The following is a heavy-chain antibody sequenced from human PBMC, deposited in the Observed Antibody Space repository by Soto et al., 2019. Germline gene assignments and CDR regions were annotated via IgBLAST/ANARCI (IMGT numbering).Heavy chain of an antibody. J-gene: IGHJ6*02. CDR2: IYYSGST. D-gene: IGHD3-3*01. V-gene: IGHV4-59*01. CDR1: GGSISSYY. CDR3: ARTTIFGHYYYYYGMDV. Sequence: KSSETLSLTCTVSGGSISSYYWSWIRQPPGKGLEWIGYIYYSGSTNYNPSLKSRVTISVDTSKNQFSLKLSSVTAADTAVYYCARTTIFGHYYYYYGMDVWGQGTTVTVSS.